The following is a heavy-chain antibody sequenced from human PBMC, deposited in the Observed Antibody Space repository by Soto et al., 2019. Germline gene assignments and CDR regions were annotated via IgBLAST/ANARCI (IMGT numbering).Heavy chain of an antibody. J-gene: IGHJ4*02. CDR2: IDDSGYT. CDR1: GGSISTGGYY. Sequence: LSLTCTVSGGSISTGGYYWSWIRQYPGKGLEWLGYIDDSGYTFYNPSLQSRLTLSMDTSKNQFSLNLSSATAADTAVYFCARKQAGFFFGIDYWGQGTMVTVSS. CDR3: ARKQAGFFFGIDY. V-gene: IGHV4-31*03. D-gene: IGHD3-3*01.